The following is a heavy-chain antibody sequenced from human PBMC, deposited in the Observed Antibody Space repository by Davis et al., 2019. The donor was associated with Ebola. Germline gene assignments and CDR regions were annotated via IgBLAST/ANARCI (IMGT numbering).Heavy chain of an antibody. V-gene: IGHV3-21*01. D-gene: IGHD6-13*01. CDR2: ISSSSSYM. J-gene: IGHJ5*02. CDR3: ARDSAAAGSWFDP. Sequence: GESLKISCAVSGFTFSTHSMNWVRQAPGKGLEWVSSISSSSSYMYYADSVKGRFTISRDNAKNSLYLQMNSLRAEDTAVYYCARDSAAAGSWFDPWGQGTLVTVSS. CDR1: GFTFSTHS.